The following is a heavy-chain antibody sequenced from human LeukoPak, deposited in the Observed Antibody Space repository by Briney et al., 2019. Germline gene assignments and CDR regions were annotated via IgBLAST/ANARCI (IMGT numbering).Heavy chain of an antibody. J-gene: IGHJ4*02. CDR2: ISDTGDNT. Sequence: PGGSLRLSCAASGFTFSSYGMSWVRQAPGKGLEWVSVISDTGDNTYYADSVKGRFTISRDNSKNTLYLQVNNLRAEDTAVYYCAKAGGSTIFGIVSPHFDYWGQGTLVTVSS. CDR3: AKAGGSTIFGIVSPHFDY. D-gene: IGHD3-3*01. CDR1: GFTFSSYG. V-gene: IGHV3-23*01.